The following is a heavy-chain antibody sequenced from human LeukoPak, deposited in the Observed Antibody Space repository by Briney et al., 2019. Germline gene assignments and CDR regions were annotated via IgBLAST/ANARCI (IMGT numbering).Heavy chain of an antibody. CDR2: IYYSGTT. CDR3: AKHYMGSSYNHGLDC. V-gene: IGHV4-39*01. CDR1: GGSISSVNYY. J-gene: IGHJ4*02. D-gene: IGHD3-10*01. Sequence: SETQSLTCTVSGGSISSVNYYWGWIRQPPGKGLEWIGSIYYSGTTYYNPSLKSRVTISVDTSKNQFSLKLSSVTAADTALYYCAKHYMGSSYNHGLDCWGQGILVTVSS.